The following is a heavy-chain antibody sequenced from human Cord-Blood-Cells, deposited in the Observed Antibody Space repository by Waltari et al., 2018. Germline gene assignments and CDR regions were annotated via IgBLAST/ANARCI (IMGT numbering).Heavy chain of an antibody. D-gene: IGHD2-2*01. J-gene: IGHJ3*02. CDR2: SIPIFGTA. Sequence: QVQLVQSGAEVKKPGSSVKVSCKASGGTFSSYAISWVRQAPGQGLEWMGVSIPIFGTANYAQKFQGRVTITADESTSTAYMELSSLRSEDTAVYYCARPGVPAALSDAFDIWGQGTMVTVSS. CDR3: ARPGVPAALSDAFDI. CDR1: GGTFSSYA. V-gene: IGHV1-69*12.